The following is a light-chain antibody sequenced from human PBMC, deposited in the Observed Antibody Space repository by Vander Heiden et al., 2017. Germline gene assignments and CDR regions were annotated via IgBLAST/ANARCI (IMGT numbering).Light chain of an antibody. Sequence: AIRMTQSPSSFSASTGDRVTITCRASQGISSHLAWYQQKPGKAPKLLIYGASTLQRGAPSRFSGSGSGTDFTVTISFLQSEDFATYYCQQYYSYPVTFGGGTKVEIK. CDR1: QGISSH. V-gene: IGKV1-8*01. J-gene: IGKJ4*01. CDR3: QQYYSYPVT. CDR2: GAS.